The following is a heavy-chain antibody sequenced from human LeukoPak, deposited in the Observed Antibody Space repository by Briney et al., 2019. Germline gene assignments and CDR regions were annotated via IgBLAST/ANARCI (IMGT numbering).Heavy chain of an antibody. J-gene: IGHJ4*02. Sequence: GGSLRLSCAASGFTFDDYAMHWVRQGPGKGLEWVAGISWNSGSIGYADSVKGRFTISRDNANNSLYLQMNSLRAEDTALYYCAKIAGSGANFDYWGQGILVTVSS. D-gene: IGHD3-10*01. V-gene: IGHV3-9*01. CDR3: AKIAGSGANFDY. CDR1: GFTFDDYA. CDR2: ISWNSGSI.